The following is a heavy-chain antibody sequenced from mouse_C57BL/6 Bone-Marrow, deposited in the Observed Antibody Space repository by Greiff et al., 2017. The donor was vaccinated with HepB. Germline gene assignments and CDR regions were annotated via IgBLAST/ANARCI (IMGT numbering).Heavy chain of an antibody. CDR1: GFTFSDYY. Sequence: EVQVVESGGGLVQPGGSLKLSCAASGFTFSDYYMYWVRQTPEKRLEWVAYISNGGGSTYYPDTVKGRFTISRDNAKNTLYLQMSRLKSEDTAMYYCARHERGFDYWGQGTTLTVSS. CDR2: ISNGGGST. CDR3: ARHERGFDY. J-gene: IGHJ2*01. V-gene: IGHV5-12*01.